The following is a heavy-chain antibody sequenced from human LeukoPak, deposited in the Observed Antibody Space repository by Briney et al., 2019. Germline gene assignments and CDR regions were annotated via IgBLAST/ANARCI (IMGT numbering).Heavy chain of an antibody. D-gene: IGHD3-3*01. CDR3: SRDAVEWGPYNWFDP. CDR2: INSDGSSP. CDR1: GFSFSNYW. V-gene: IGHV3-74*01. Sequence: GGSLRLSCAASGFSFSNYWMYWVRQAPGKGLVWVSRINSDGSSPIYADSVKGRFTISRDNAKNTLYLQMNSLRTEDTAVYYCSRDAVEWGPYNWFDPWGQGILVTVSS. J-gene: IGHJ5*02.